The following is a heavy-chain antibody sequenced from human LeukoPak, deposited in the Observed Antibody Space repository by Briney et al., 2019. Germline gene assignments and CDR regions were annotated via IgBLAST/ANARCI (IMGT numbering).Heavy chain of an antibody. Sequence: PGGSLRLSCAASGFTFSSYGMHWVRQAPGKGLEWVAFIRYDGSNKYYADSVKGRFTISRDNSKNTLYLQMNSLRAEDTAVYYCAKDRYSGYDEDEIFDYWGQGTLVTVSS. CDR1: GFTFSSYG. J-gene: IGHJ4*02. CDR3: AKDRYSGYDEDEIFDY. CDR2: IRYDGSNK. V-gene: IGHV3-30*02. D-gene: IGHD5-12*01.